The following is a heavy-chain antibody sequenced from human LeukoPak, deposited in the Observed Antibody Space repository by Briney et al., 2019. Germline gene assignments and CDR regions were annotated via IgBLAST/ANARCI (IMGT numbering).Heavy chain of an antibody. V-gene: IGHV3-7*01. Sequence: GGSLRLSCSPSGFTFGISSMSSVPQSPGQRLQWVANINHVVTETYYVDSVKGRLTISRYNAKSSLSLQMDSLRADASALYYCALRKRLACQLFYLDYWGQGSLVTVSS. CDR3: ALRKRLACQLFYLDY. J-gene: IGHJ4*02. D-gene: IGHD3-16*01. CDR1: GFTFGISS. CDR2: INHVVTET.